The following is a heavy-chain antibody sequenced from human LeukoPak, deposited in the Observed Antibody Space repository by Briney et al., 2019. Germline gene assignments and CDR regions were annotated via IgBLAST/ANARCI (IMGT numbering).Heavy chain of an antibody. CDR3: ARVGRYYGSGSPTAYYFDY. D-gene: IGHD3-10*01. J-gene: IGHJ4*02. V-gene: IGHV4-59*01. Sequence: SETLSLTCTVSGGSISSYYWSWIRQPPGKGLEWIGYIYYSGSTNYNPSLKSRVTISVDTSKNQFSLKLSSVTAADTAVYYCARVGRYYGSGSPTAYYFDYWGQGTLVTVFS. CDR2: IYYSGST. CDR1: GGSISSYY.